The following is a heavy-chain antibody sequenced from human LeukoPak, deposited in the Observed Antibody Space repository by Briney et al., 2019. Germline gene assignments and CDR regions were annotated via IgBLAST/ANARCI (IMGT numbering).Heavy chain of an antibody. CDR1: GYTFTSYY. CDR3: ARDRGSSSPESIYYFDY. Sequence: ASVKVSCKAPGYTFTSYYMHWVRQAPGQGLEWMGIINPSGGSTSYAQKFQGRVTMTRDTSTSTVYMELSSLRSEDTAVYYCARDRGSSSPESIYYFDYWGQGTLSPSPQ. D-gene: IGHD6-6*01. J-gene: IGHJ4*02. V-gene: IGHV1-46*01. CDR2: INPSGGST.